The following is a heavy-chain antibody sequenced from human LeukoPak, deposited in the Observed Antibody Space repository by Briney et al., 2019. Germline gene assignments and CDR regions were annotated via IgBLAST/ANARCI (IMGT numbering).Heavy chain of an antibody. CDR1: GFTFSSYS. CDR3: ARLIVVVPAAAFDY. CDR2: ISRSSSYI. V-gene: IGHV3-21*01. Sequence: PGGSLRLSCAASGFTFSSYSMNWVRQAPGKGLEWVSSISRSSSYIYYADSVKGRFTISRDNAKNSLYLQMNSLRAEDTAVYYCARLIVVVPAAAFDYWGQGTLVTVSS. D-gene: IGHD2-2*01. J-gene: IGHJ4*02.